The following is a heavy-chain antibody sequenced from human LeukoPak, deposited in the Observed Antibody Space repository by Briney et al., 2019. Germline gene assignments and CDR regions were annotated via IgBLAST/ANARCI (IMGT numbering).Heavy chain of an antibody. Sequence: GASVKVSCKASGYTFTGYYMHWVRQAPGQGLEWMGWINPNSGGTNYAQKFQGRVTMTRDTSISTAYMELSRLRSGDTAVYYCARGANGDSSPLSPTDYWGQGTWSPSPQ. CDR2: INPNSGGT. V-gene: IGHV1-2*02. CDR1: GYTFTGYY. D-gene: IGHD4-17*01. J-gene: IGHJ4*02. CDR3: ARGANGDSSPLSPTDY.